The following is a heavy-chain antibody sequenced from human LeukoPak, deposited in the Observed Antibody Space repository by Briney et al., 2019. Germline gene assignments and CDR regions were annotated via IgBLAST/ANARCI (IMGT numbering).Heavy chain of an antibody. CDR3: ARDIVAAAGNNWFDP. V-gene: IGHV4-39*02. Sequence: PSETLSLTCTVSGVSIGSSNSYWGWIRQPPGKGLEWIGSIYYSGNTYYNASLKSQVSISIDTSKNQFSLRLTSVTAADTALYHCARDIVAAAGNNWFDPWGQGTLVTVSS. J-gene: IGHJ5*02. CDR1: GVSIGSSNSY. CDR2: IYYSGNT. D-gene: IGHD6-13*01.